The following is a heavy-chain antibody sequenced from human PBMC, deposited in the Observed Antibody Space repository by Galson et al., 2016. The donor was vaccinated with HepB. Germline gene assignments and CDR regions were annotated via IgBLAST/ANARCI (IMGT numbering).Heavy chain of an antibody. V-gene: IGHV3-11*01. CDR2: ISSSGSTI. J-gene: IGHJ6*02. Sequence: SLRLSCAASGFTFSDYYMSWIRQAPGKGLEWVSYISSSGSTIYYADSVKGRFTSSRDNGKNSLYRQMNSLRAEDTAVYYCAGAVVAGRGVWYYGMDVWGQGTTVTVSS. D-gene: IGHD2-21*01. CDR3: AGAVVAGRGVWYYGMDV. CDR1: GFTFSDYY.